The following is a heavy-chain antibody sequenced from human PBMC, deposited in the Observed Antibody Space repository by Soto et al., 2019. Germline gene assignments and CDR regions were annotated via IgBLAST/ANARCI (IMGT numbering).Heavy chain of an antibody. CDR3: ARSLLESYNCFVP. D-gene: IGHD3-3*01. CDR2: ISAYNGNT. CDR1: GYTFTSYC. V-gene: IGHV1-18*01. J-gene: IGHJ5*02. Sequence: GSSVKVCCKASGYTFTSYCISWVRQAPGQGLEWMGWISAYNGNTNYAQKLQGRVTMTTDTSTSTAYMELRGLRSDDTAVYYCARSLLESYNCFVPWGQGTLVTVFS.